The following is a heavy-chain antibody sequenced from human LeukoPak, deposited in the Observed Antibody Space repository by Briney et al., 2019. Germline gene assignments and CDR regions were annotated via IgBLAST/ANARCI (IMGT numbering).Heavy chain of an antibody. CDR2: INPNSGGT. CDR1: GYTFTGYY. Sequence: ASVKVSCKASGYTFTGYYMHWVRQAPGQGLEGMGWINPNSGGTNYAQKFQGRVTMTRDTSISTAYMELRRLRSDDTAVYYCARVEQQLAYFDYWGQGTLVTVSS. J-gene: IGHJ4*02. D-gene: IGHD6-13*01. CDR3: ARVEQQLAYFDY. V-gene: IGHV1-2*02.